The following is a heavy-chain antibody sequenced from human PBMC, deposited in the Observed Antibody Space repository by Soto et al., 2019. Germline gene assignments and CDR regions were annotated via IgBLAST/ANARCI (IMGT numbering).Heavy chain of an antibody. D-gene: IGHD1-26*01. Sequence: EVQLLESGGGLVQPGGSLRLSCAASGFTFSSYALNWVRQAPGKGLEWVSVISASGGITYYPDSVKGRFTISRDNSKNTLYLQMNSLRVEDTAVHYCAKGPPLYSGGRATPEGYGMDVWGQGTTVTVSS. J-gene: IGHJ6*02. CDR2: ISASGGIT. CDR3: AKGPPLYSGGRATPEGYGMDV. V-gene: IGHV3-23*01. CDR1: GFTFSSYA.